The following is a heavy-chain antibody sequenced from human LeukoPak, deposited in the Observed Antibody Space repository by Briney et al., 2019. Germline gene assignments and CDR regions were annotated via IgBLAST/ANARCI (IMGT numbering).Heavy chain of an antibody. Sequence: PSQTLSLTCAVSGGSISSGGYSWRWIRQPPGTGLEWIGYIYHSGSTYYNPSLKSRVTISVDRSKHQFSLKLSSVTAADTAVYYCARGGITGFDPWGQGTLVTVSS. V-gene: IGHV4-30-2*01. CDR1: GGSISSGGYS. D-gene: IGHD1-14*01. CDR3: ARGGITGFDP. CDR2: IYHSGST. J-gene: IGHJ5*02.